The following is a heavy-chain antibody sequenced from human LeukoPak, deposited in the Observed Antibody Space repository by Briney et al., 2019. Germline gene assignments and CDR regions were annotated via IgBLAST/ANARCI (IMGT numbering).Heavy chain of an antibody. CDR2: MNPNSGNT. CDR1: VDTFTRYG. Sequence: ASVKVSCKASVDTFTRYGITWVRQAPGQGLEWMGWMNPNSGNTGYAQKFQGRVTMTRNTSISTAYMELSSLRSEDTAVYYCARAVGSYYHYWGQGTLVTVSS. CDR3: ARAVGSYYHY. J-gene: IGHJ4*02. V-gene: IGHV1-8*01. D-gene: IGHD1-26*01.